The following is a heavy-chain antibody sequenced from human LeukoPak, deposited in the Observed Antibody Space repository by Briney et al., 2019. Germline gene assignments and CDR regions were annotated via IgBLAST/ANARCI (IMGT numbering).Heavy chain of an antibody. J-gene: IGHJ4*02. CDR3: ARGTTDAY. Sequence: ASVKVSCKASGYTFTGFGINWVRQAPGQGLEWMGVINPSGGSTRYAQKFQGRVTMTGDPSTRTVYMELSSLTSDDTAVYYCARGTTDAYWGQGTPVTVSS. D-gene: IGHD1-1*01. CDR2: INPSGGST. V-gene: IGHV1-46*01. CDR1: GYTFTGFG.